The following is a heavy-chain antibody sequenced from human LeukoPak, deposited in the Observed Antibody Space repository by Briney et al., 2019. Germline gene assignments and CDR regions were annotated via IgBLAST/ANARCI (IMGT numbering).Heavy chain of an antibody. Sequence: GGSLRLSCAASGFTFSSYAMSWVRQAPGKGLEWVSAISGSGGSTYYADSVEGRFTISRDNSKNTLYLQMNSLRAEDTAVYYCAKEGQQLVLPVYFDYWGQGTLVTVTS. V-gene: IGHV3-23*01. J-gene: IGHJ4*02. D-gene: IGHD6-13*01. CDR2: ISGSGGST. CDR3: AKEGQQLVLPVYFDY. CDR1: GFTFSSYA.